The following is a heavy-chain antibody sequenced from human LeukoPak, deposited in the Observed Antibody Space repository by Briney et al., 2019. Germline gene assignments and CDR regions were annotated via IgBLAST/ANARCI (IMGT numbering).Heavy chain of an antibody. Sequence: SETLSLTCTVSAVSISSGNFYWSWIRQSAGKGLEWIGHVYSTGNTKYNPSLKSRDTISADTSKNQISLRLRSVTAADTAMFYCARDGDAVSAAIAGAFDLWGRGTMVTVSS. V-gene: IGHV4-61*09. D-gene: IGHD2-2*01. J-gene: IGHJ3*01. CDR3: ARDGDAVSAAIAGAFDL. CDR2: VYSTGNT. CDR1: AVSISSGNFY.